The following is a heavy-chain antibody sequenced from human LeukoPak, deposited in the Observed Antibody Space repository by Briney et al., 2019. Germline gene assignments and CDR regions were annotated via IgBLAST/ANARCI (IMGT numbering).Heavy chain of an antibody. CDR1: GFTFSSYS. CDR3: AGVVQYQLLHDAFDI. V-gene: IGHV3-21*01. J-gene: IGHJ3*02. D-gene: IGHD2-2*01. Sequence: GGSLRLSCAASGFTFSSYSMNWVRQAPGKGLEWVSSISSSSSYIYYADSVKGRFTISRDNAKNSLYLQMNSLRAEDTAVYYCAGVVQYQLLHDAFDIWGQGTMVTVSS. CDR2: ISSSSSYI.